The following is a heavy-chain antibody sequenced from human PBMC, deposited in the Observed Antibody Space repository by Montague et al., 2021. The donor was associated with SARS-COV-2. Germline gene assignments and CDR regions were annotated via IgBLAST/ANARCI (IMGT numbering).Heavy chain of an antibody. D-gene: IGHD6-19*01. CDR2: IYYSGST. Sequence: TLSLTCTVSGGSISSGGYYWSWIRQHPGRGLEWIGYIYYSGSTYYNPSLKSRVTISVDTPKNQFSLKLSSVTAADTAVYYCAWYVDSSGWLNPRGSGTFDYWGQGTLVTVSS. V-gene: IGHV4-31*03. J-gene: IGHJ4*02. CDR1: GGSISSGGYY. CDR3: AWYVDSSGWLNPRGSGTFDY.